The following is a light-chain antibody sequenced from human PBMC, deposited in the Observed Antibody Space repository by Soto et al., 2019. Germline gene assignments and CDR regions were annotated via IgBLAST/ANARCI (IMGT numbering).Light chain of an antibody. Sequence: EIVLTQSPGTLSLSPGERATLSCRASQSVSSSSYLAWYQQKPGQAPRLLIYGASSRATGIPDRFSGSGSGTDFTLTISRLEPEDFAVYYCQQYGSSFPFGGGTKVEIK. CDR2: GAS. V-gene: IGKV3-20*01. CDR1: QSVSSSSY. J-gene: IGKJ4*01. CDR3: QQYGSSFP.